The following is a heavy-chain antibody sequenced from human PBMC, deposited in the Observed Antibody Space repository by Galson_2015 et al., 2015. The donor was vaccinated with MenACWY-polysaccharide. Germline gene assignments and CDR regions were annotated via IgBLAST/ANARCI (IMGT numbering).Heavy chain of an antibody. CDR2: INGRGANT. V-gene: IGHV3-23*01. J-gene: IGHJ4*02. CDR1: GFIFSRYA. Sequence: SLRLSCAASGFIFSRYAMAWVRQAPGKGLEWVSSINGRGANTYYKDSVKGRFTISRDPSKNTLYLQLNSLRADDSAVYFCAREHCDEVRCYGVPDDFWGQGTLVTVSS. CDR3: AREHCDEVRCYGVPDDF. D-gene: IGHD3-16*01.